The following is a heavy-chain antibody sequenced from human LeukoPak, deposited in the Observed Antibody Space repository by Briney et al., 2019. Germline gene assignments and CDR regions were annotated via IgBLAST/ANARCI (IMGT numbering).Heavy chain of an antibody. Sequence: SETLSLTCAVYGGSFSGYYWSWIRQPPGKGLEWIGEINHSGSTNYNPSLKSRVTISVDTSKNQFSLKLSSVTAADTAVYYCARQGLRFLESGYYYYMDVWGKGTTVTVSS. J-gene: IGHJ6*03. CDR3: ARQGLRFLESGYYYYMDV. CDR1: GGSFSGYY. V-gene: IGHV4-34*01. D-gene: IGHD3-3*01. CDR2: INHSGST.